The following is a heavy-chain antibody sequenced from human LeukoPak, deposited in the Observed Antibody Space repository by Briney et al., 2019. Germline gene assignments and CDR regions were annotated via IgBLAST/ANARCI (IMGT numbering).Heavy chain of an antibody. Sequence: GASIKASCKASEYTFTCYYLHWVRQAPGQPPEWLGWINPNTGGTKNAQKFQGRVTMTRDTSISTAYMELTRLRFDDTAVYYCARVWGSSWKDDAFDVWGQGTMVTVSS. J-gene: IGHJ3*01. V-gene: IGHV1-2*02. CDR1: EYTFTCYY. CDR3: ARVWGSSWKDDAFDV. D-gene: IGHD6-13*01. CDR2: INPNTGGT.